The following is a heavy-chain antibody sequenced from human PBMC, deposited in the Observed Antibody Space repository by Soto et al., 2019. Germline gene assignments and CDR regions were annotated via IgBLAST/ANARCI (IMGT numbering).Heavy chain of an antibody. J-gene: IGHJ4*02. CDR1: GVSLTSGNW. CDR2: IFHDGTA. CDR3: ARLVYDTRLNYMFFDF. Sequence: SETLSLTCAVSGVSLTSGNWWTWVRQSPQRGLEYIGEIFHDGTANYYPSFERRVAMSVDTSRNQFSLKLTSVTAADTAVYFCARLVYDTRLNYMFFDFWGPGTLVTVSS. V-gene: IGHV4-4*02. D-gene: IGHD3-10*01.